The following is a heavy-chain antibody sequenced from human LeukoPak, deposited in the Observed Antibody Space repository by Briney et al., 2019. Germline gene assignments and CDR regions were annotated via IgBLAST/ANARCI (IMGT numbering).Heavy chain of an antibody. J-gene: IGHJ4*02. CDR3: TRHPRPSGISNIDY. D-gene: IGHD3-3*01. CDR1: GFTFSDST. CDR2: VRSKANNYAT. Sequence: GGSLRLSCAASGFTFSDSTMHWVRQASGKGLEWVGRVRSKANNYATAYAASVKGRFTISRDDSKNTAYLQLNSLKTEDTAVYYCTRHPRPSGISNIDYWGQGTLVTVSS. V-gene: IGHV3-73*01.